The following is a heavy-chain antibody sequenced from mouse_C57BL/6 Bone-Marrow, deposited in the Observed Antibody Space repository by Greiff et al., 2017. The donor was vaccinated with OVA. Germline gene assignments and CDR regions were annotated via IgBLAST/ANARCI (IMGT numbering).Heavy chain of an antibody. CDR3: AILYGYGGYYFDY. J-gene: IGHJ2*01. CDR2: IHPSDSDT. V-gene: IGHV1-74*01. CDR1: GYTFTSYW. D-gene: IGHD2-2*01. Sequence: QVHVKQPGAELVKPGASVKVSCKASGYTFTSYWMHWVKQRPGQGLEWIGRIHPSDSDTNYNQKFKGKATLTVDKSSSTAYMQLSSLTSEDSAVYYCAILYGYGGYYFDYWGQGTTLTVSS.